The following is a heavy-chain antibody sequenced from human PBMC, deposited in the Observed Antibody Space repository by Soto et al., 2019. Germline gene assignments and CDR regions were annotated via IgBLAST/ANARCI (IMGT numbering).Heavy chain of an antibody. V-gene: IGHV1-69*13. Sequence: SVKVSCKASGGTFSSDSFSWVRQAPGQGLEWMGGIIPMFDTPIYAQKFQDRVTITADESTSTAYMQLSGLRSGDTAVYYCARSGGLDRDFNYWGQGSLVTVSS. CDR3: ARSGGLDRDFNY. CDR2: IIPMFDTP. D-gene: IGHD2-15*01. CDR1: GGTFSSDS. J-gene: IGHJ4*02.